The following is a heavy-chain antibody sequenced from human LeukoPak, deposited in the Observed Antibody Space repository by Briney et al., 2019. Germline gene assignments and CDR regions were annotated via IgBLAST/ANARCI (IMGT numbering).Heavy chain of an antibody. Sequence: SETLSLTCTVSGGSISSYYWSWIRQPPGKGLEWIGYIYSSGSTSYNPSLKSRLTISEDASKNELSLKLSSVTAADTAVYYCARIDYDILTGYYNWFDPWGQGTLVTVSS. CDR2: IYSSGST. J-gene: IGHJ5*02. CDR1: GGSISSYY. D-gene: IGHD3-9*01. V-gene: IGHV4-59*08. CDR3: ARIDYDILTGYYNWFDP.